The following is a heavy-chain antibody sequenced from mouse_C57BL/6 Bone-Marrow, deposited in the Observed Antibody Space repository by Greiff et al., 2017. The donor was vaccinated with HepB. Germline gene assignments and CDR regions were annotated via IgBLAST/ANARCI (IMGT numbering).Heavy chain of an antibody. CDR3: TTTVVAPTFYFDY. CDR2: IDPENGDT. V-gene: IGHV14-4*01. J-gene: IGHJ2*01. D-gene: IGHD1-1*01. Sequence: VQLQQSGAELVRPGASVKLSCTASGFNIKDDYMHWVKQRPEQGLEWIGWIDPENGDTDYASKFQGKATIAADTSSNTAYLQLSSLTSEDTAVYYWTTTVVAPTFYFDYWGQGTTLTVSS. CDR1: GFNIKDDY.